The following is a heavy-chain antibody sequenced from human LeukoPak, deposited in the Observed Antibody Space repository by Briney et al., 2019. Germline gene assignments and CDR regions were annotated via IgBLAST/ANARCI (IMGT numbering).Heavy chain of an antibody. CDR1: GGSISSSSYY. CDR3: ARRPRRHFDY. J-gene: IGHJ4*02. CDR2: IYYSGST. V-gene: IGHV4-39*01. Sequence: SETLSLTCTVPGGSISSSSYYWGWIRQPPGKGLEWIGSIYYSGSTYYNPSLKSRVTISVDTSKNQFSLKLSSVTAADTAVYYCARRPRRHFDYWGQGTLVTVSS.